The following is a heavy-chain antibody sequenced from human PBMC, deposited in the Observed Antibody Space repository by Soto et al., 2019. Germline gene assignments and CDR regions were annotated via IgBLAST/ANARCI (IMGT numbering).Heavy chain of an antibody. V-gene: IGHV1-18*01. J-gene: IGHJ3*02. Sequence: QGQLVQSGAEMKKPGASVKVSCKASGHVFSNYGISWVRQAPGQGLEWMGWINSYSGTTKSAQKFQDRVTMTRDTSTTTVYMELRSLRTDDTALYYCARDDPVKAFEIWGQGTMVTVSS. CDR1: GHVFSNYG. CDR2: INSYSGTT. CDR3: ARDDPVKAFEI.